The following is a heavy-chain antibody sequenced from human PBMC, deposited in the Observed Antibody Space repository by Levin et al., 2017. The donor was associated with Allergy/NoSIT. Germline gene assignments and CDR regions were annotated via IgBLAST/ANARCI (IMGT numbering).Heavy chain of an antibody. CDR1: GFTFSSYG. V-gene: IGHV3-33*01. CDR3: ARDTTIFGVVSPFDY. Sequence: RGESLKISCAASGFTFSSYGMHWVRQAPGKGLEWVAVIWYDGSNKYYADSVKGRFTISRDNSKNTLYLQMNSLRAEDTAVYYCARDTTIFGVVSPFDYWGQGTLVTVSS. CDR2: IWYDGSNK. D-gene: IGHD3-3*01. J-gene: IGHJ4*02.